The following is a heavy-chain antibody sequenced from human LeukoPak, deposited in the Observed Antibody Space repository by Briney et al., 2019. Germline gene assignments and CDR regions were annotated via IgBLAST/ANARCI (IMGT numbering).Heavy chain of an antibody. CDR2: IYTSGST. Sequence: PSQTLSLTCTVSGGSISSGSYYWSWIRQPAGKGLEWIGRIYTSGSTNYNPSLKSRVSMSIDKSRNQFSLKLNSVTAADTAIYYCAREELGGERGIDYWGQGTMVTVSS. D-gene: IGHD3-10*01. J-gene: IGHJ3*01. CDR1: GGSISSGSYY. CDR3: AREELGGERGIDY. V-gene: IGHV4-61*02.